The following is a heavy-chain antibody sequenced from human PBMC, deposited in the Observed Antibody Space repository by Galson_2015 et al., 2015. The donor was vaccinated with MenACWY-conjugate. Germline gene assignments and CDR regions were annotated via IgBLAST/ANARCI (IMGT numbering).Heavy chain of an antibody. CDR3: ARDRESGTVLVIPAALDY. CDR2: INPNGGST. V-gene: IGHV1-46*01. Sequence: SVKVSCKASGHGFTSFHIHWLRQAPGQGLEWVGMINPNGGSTSYARNFQDRVTTTRDTSTNTVYMEVSGLRSDDTAVYYCARDRESGTVLVIPAALDYWGRGTLVTVSS. J-gene: IGHJ4*02. D-gene: IGHD6-13*01. CDR1: GHGFTSFH.